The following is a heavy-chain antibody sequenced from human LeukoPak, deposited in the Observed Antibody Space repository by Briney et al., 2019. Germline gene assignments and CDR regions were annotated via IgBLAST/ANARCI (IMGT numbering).Heavy chain of an antibody. CDR1: GGSFSGYY. CDR3: AWGPTNWPRAYYFDY. D-gene: IGHD1-1*01. Sequence: PSETLSLTCAVYGGSFSGYYWSWIRQPPGKGLEWIGEINHSGSTNYNPSLKSRVTISVDTSKNQFSLKLSSVTAADTAVYYCAWGPTNWPRAYYFDYWGQGTLVTVSS. J-gene: IGHJ4*02. CDR2: INHSGST. V-gene: IGHV4-34*01.